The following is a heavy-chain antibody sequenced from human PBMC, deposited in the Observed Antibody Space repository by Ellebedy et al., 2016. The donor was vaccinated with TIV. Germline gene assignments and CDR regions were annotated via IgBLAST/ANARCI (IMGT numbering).Heavy chain of an antibody. CDR1: GGSISSYY. D-gene: IGHD3-10*01. V-gene: IGHV4-59*01. Sequence: SETLSLTXTVSGGSISSYYWSWIRQPPGKGLEWIGYIYYSGSTNYNPSLKSRVTISVDTSKNQFSLKLSSVTAADTAVYYCARDRPPGDLDAFDIWGQGTMVTVSS. J-gene: IGHJ3*02. CDR3: ARDRPPGDLDAFDI. CDR2: IYYSGST.